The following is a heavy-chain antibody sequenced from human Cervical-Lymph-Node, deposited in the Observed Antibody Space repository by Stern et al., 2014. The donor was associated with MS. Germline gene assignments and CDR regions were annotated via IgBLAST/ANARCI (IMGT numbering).Heavy chain of an antibody. D-gene: IGHD6-13*01. V-gene: IGHV4-31*03. CDR2: IYYSGST. J-gene: IGHJ5*02. CDR1: GGSISGGGYY. CDR3: ARSSSWYWFDP. Sequence: VQLVQSGPGLVKPSQTLSLTCTVSGGSISGGGYYWSWVRQHPGKGLEWIGYIYYSGSTYYNPSLKSRVTISVDTSENQFSLSLSSVTAADTAVYYCARSSSWYWFDPWGQGTLVTVS.